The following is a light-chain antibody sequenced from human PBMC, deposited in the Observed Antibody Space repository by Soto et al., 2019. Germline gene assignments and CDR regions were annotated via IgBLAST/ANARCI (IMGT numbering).Light chain of an antibody. Sequence: EIVLTQSPATLSLSPGERATLSCRASQSISSSYLGWYQQKPGQAPRLLIYDASNRATGIPARFSGSGSGTDFTLTISSLEPEDFAVYYCQQRSNWPPTFGQGTKVDIK. J-gene: IGKJ1*01. V-gene: IGKV3-11*01. CDR3: QQRSNWPPT. CDR1: QSISSSY. CDR2: DAS.